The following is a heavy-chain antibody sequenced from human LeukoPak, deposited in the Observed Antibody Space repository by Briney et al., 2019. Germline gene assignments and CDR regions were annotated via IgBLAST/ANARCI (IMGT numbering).Heavy chain of an antibody. V-gene: IGHV3-48*03. CDR1: GFTFSSYE. J-gene: IGHJ6*03. CDR3: AEASMVRGAPYYYYMDV. Sequence: GGSLRLSCAASGFTFSSYEMNWVRQAPGKGLEWVSYISSSGSTIYYADSVKGRFTISRDNAKNSLYLQMNSLRAEDTAVYYCAEASMVRGAPYYYYMDVWGKGTTVTVSS. CDR2: ISSSGSTI. D-gene: IGHD3-10*01.